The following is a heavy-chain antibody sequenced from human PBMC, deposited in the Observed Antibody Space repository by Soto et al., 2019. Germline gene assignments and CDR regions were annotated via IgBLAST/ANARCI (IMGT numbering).Heavy chain of an antibody. CDR3: ASSKQLAHYYYYYMDV. CDR2: IYYSGST. D-gene: IGHD6-6*01. J-gene: IGHJ6*03. V-gene: IGHV4-31*03. Sequence: QVQLQESGPGLVKPSQTLSLTCTVSGGSISSGGYYWSWIRQHPGKGLEWIGYIYYSGSTYYNPSLKSRVTRSVDTSKNQFSLKLSSVTAADTAVYYCASSKQLAHYYYYYMDVCGKGTTFTVSS. CDR1: GGSISSGGYY.